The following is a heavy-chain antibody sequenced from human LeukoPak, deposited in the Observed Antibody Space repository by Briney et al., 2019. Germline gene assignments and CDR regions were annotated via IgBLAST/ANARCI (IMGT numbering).Heavy chain of an antibody. J-gene: IGHJ4*02. CDR1: GFTFSSNW. V-gene: IGHV3-74*01. Sequence: PGGSLRLSCAASGFTFSSNWMHWVRQAPGKGLAWVSRINEDGSTTNYADSVKGRFTISRDNAKNTLYLQMNSLRAEDTAVYYCVRDLGGRSGHWGQGTLVTVSS. CDR3: VRDLGGRSGH. CDR2: INEDGSTT. D-gene: IGHD1-26*01.